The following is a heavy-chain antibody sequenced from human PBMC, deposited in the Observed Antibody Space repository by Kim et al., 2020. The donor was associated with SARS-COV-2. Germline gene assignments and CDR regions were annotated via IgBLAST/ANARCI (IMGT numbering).Heavy chain of an antibody. Sequence: RVTISVDTSKNQFSLKLSSVTAADTAVYYCARRGMGFYDSSGYYSSAFDIWGQGTMVTVSS. V-gene: IGHV4-59*01. D-gene: IGHD3-22*01. J-gene: IGHJ3*02. CDR3: ARRGMGFYDSSGYYSSAFDI.